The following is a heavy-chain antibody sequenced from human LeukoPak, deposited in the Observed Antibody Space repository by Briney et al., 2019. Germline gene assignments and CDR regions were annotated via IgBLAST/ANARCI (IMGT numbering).Heavy chain of an antibody. CDR1: GFTFSSYS. J-gene: IGHJ4*02. CDR2: ISGSSYI. V-gene: IGHV3-21*01. Sequence: GGSLRLSCAASGFTFSSYSMNWVRQAPGKGLEWVSSISGSSYIYYADSVRGRFTISRDNAKNSLYLQMNSLRAEDTAVYYCARTRDTAMVDYWGQGTLVTVSS. D-gene: IGHD5-18*01. CDR3: ARTRDTAMVDY.